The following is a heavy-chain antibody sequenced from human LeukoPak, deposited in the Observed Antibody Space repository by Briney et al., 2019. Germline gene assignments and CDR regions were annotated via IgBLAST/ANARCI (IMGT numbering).Heavy chain of an antibody. CDR2: INHSGMT. CDR1: DDSFSNFY. D-gene: IGHD6-13*01. V-gene: IGHV4-34*01. Sequence: NPSETLSLTCGVYDDSFSNFYWSWIRQPPGKGLEWIGEINHSGMTNYNPSLKSRVSISLDTSKKQFSLKLTSVTAADTAVYYCARLGRTAGTYYFDYWGQGTLVTVSS. J-gene: IGHJ4*02. CDR3: ARLGRTAGTYYFDY.